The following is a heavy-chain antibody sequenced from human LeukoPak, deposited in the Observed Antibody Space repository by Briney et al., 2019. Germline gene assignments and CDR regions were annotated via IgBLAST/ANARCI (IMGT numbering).Heavy chain of an antibody. CDR3: ARYCSGGSCFDY. Sequence: GGSLRLSCAASGFTFSSYWMSWVRQAPGKGLEWVANINQYGSEEYYVDSVKGRFTTSRDNAKNSLYLQMKSLRAEDTAVYYCARYCSGGSCFDYWGQGTLVTVSS. V-gene: IGHV3-7*03. J-gene: IGHJ4*02. CDR1: GFTFSSYW. CDR2: INQYGSEE. D-gene: IGHD2-15*01.